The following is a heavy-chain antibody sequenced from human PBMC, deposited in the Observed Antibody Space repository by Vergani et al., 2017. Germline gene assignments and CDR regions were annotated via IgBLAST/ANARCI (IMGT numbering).Heavy chain of an antibody. CDR2: INPSGGST. Sequence: QVQLVQSGAEVKKPGSSVKVSCKASGYTFNSYGISWVRQAPGQGLEWMGIINPSGGSTSYAQKFQGRVTMTRDTSTSTVYMELSSLRAEDTAVYYCARVAVAGQWFDPWGQGTLVTVSS. CDR1: GYTFNSYG. V-gene: IGHV1-46*02. D-gene: IGHD6-19*01. J-gene: IGHJ5*02. CDR3: ARVAVAGQWFDP.